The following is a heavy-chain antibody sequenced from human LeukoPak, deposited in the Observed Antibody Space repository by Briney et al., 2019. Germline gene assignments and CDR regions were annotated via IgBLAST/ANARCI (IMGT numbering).Heavy chain of an antibody. D-gene: IGHD2-2*03. CDR3: ARLDIVVVPAAQGSFDY. CDR2: IYYSGST. V-gene: IGHV4-31*03. J-gene: IGHJ4*02. Sequence: SETLSLTCTVSGGSISSGGYYWSWIRQHPGKGLEWIGYIYYSGSTYYNPSLKSRVTISVDTSKNQFSLKLSSVTAADTAVYYCARLDIVVVPAAQGSFDYWGQGTLVTVSS. CDR1: GGSISSGGYY.